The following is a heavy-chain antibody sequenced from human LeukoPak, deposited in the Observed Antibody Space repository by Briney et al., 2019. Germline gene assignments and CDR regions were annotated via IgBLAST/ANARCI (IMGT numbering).Heavy chain of an antibody. Sequence: GASVKVSCKASGYTFTSYGISWVRQAPGQGLEWMGWIGAYNGNTNYAQKFQGRVTMTRDTSISTAYMELSRLRSDDTAVYYCARGIGARYFDLWGRGTLVTVSS. V-gene: IGHV1-18*01. J-gene: IGHJ2*01. CDR3: ARGIGARYFDL. D-gene: IGHD2-15*01. CDR2: IGAYNGNT. CDR1: GYTFTSYG.